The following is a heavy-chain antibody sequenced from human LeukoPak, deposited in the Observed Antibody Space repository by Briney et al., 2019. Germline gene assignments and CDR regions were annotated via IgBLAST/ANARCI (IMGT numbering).Heavy chain of an antibody. CDR1: GASISSYY. D-gene: IGHD5-24*01. CDR3: ASHTAAHGSGY. V-gene: IGHV4-59*08. Sequence: PSETLSLTCTVSGASISSYYWSWIRQPQGKGLEWIGHIYNSGSTRYNPSLKSRVAISVDTSNNQFSLNLNSVTVADTAVYYCASHTAAHGSGYWGHGILVTVSS. J-gene: IGHJ4*01. CDR2: IYNSGST.